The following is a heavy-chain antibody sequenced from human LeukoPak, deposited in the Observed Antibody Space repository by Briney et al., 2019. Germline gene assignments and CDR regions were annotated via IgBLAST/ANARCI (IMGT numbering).Heavy chain of an antibody. CDR3: ARMDYDANPGYFDY. CDR2: VNSDGSTT. D-gene: IGHD4-23*01. V-gene: IGHV3-74*01. Sequence: PGGSLRLSCTASGFTFGDYAMSWVRQAPGKVLVWVSRVNSDGSTTNYADSVKGRFTISRDNAKNTLYLQMNSLRAEDTAVYYCARMDYDANPGYFDYWGQGTLVTVSS. J-gene: IGHJ4*02. CDR1: GFTFGDYA.